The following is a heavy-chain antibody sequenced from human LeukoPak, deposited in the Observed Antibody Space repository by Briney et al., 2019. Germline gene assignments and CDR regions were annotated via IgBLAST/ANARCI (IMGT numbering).Heavy chain of an antibody. CDR2: ISSGSSPI. Sequence: GGSLRLSCAASGFTFTSYSMSWVRQAPGKGLEWVSYISSGSSPIYYADSVKGRFTISRDNARNSLYLQMNSLRDEDTAVYYCARAASGWNYLDYWGQGTLVTVSS. J-gene: IGHJ4*02. V-gene: IGHV3-48*02. CDR1: GFTFTSYS. CDR3: ARAASGWNYLDY. D-gene: IGHD6-19*01.